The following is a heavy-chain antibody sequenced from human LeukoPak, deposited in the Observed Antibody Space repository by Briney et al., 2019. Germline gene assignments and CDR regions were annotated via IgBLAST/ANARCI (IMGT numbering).Heavy chain of an antibody. CDR2: ISSSSSYI. J-gene: IGHJ4*02. CDR1: GFTFSTYN. Sequence: GVSLRLSCAASGFTFSTYNMNWARQAPGKGLECVSSISSSSSYIYYAISVKGLFTISRNNAKNSLYLQMDSMRAEDTAVYYCARGGYGDYGVDYWGQGTLVTVSS. CDR3: ARGGYGDYGVDY. V-gene: IGHV3-21*01. D-gene: IGHD4-17*01.